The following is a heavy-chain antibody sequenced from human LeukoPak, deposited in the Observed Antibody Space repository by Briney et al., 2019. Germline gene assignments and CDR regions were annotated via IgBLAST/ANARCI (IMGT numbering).Heavy chain of an antibody. CDR3: ARLFSGNFLADC. CDR2: LYYSGST. Sequence: SETLSLTCTVSGGSISGSTYSWGWIRQPPGKGLEWIGSLYYSGSTYYNPSLNGRVTISVDTSKNRFSLELTSLTAADTAIYYCARLFSGNFLADCWGQGTLVTVSS. V-gene: IGHV4-39*01. J-gene: IGHJ4*02. CDR1: GGSISGSTYS. D-gene: IGHD1-26*01.